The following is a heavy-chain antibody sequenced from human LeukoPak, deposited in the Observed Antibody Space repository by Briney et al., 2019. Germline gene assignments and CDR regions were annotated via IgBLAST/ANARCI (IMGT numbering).Heavy chain of an antibody. Sequence: LSGGPWKPSFAPPGFPFGTNAMHWFPRAPARGLGWGPFIRYDGSNKYYADSVKGRFTISRDNSKNTLYLQMNSLRAEDTAVYYCAKKKDDFWSGYGGSDYWGQGTLVTVSS. J-gene: IGHJ4*02. CDR3: AKKKDDFWSGYGGSDY. V-gene: IGHV3-30*02. CDR1: GFPFGTNA. CDR2: IRYDGSNK. D-gene: IGHD3-3*01.